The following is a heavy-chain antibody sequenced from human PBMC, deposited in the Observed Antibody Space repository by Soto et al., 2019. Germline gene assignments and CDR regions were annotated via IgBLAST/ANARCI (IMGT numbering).Heavy chain of an antibody. CDR2: ISGSGGST. D-gene: IGHD3-9*01. V-gene: IGHV3-23*01. Sequence: PGGSLRLSCAASGFTFSSYAMIWVRQAPGKGLEWVSAISGSGGSTYYADSVKGRFTISRDNSKNTLYLQMNSLRAEDTAVYYCAKEEGNILTGYYYFDSWGQGTLVTVSS. CDR3: AKEEGNILTGYYYFDS. CDR1: GFTFSSYA. J-gene: IGHJ4*02.